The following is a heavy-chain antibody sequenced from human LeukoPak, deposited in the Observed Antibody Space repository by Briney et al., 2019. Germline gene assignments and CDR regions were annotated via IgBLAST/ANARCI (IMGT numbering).Heavy chain of an antibody. CDR3: ARARRGTSGGYFDY. V-gene: IGHV3-7*01. CDR2: IKQDGSEK. Sequence: GGSLRLSCAASGFTFSSYWMSWVRPAPGKGLEWVANIKQDGSEKYYVDSVKGRFTIPRDNAKNSLYLQINSLRAEDTAVYYCARARRGTSGGYFDYWGQGTLVTVSS. D-gene: IGHD2-15*01. CDR1: GFTFSSYW. J-gene: IGHJ4*02.